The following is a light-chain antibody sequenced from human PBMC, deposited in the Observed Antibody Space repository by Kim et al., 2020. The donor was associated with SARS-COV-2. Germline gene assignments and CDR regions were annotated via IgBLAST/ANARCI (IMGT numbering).Light chain of an antibody. CDR3: QQYSSSRGT. CDR2: DAS. Sequence: EIVLTQSPGTLSLSPGERVTLSCRASQSVTSSYLAWYQHKPGQAPRLLIYDASSRATGIADRFSGSGSGTDFTLTISRLEPEDYAVYYSQQYSSSRGTFGGGTKLEI. J-gene: IGKJ4*01. V-gene: IGKV3-20*01. CDR1: QSVTSSY.